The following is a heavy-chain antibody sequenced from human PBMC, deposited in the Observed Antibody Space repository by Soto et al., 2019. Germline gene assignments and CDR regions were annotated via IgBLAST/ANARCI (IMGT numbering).Heavy chain of an antibody. CDR3: ARSLTSSSPSGFDP. D-gene: IGHD6-13*01. Sequence: QVQLQESGPGLVKPSQTLSLTCTVSGGSISSGGYYWSWIRQHPGKGLEWIGYTHYSGSTYYNPSLKSRVTISVDTSKNQFSLKLSSVTAADTAVYYCARSLTSSSPSGFDPWGQGTLVNVSS. J-gene: IGHJ5*02. CDR2: THYSGST. CDR1: GGSISSGGYY. V-gene: IGHV4-31*03.